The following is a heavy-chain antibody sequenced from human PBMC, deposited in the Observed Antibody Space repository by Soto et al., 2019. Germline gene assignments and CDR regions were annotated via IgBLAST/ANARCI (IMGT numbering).Heavy chain of an antibody. V-gene: IGHV1-18*01. CDR1: GYTFTSYG. Sequence: ASVKVSCKASGYTFTSYGISWVRQAPGQGLEWMGWISAYNGNTNYAQKHQGRVTMTTDTSTSTAYMELRSLRSDDTAMYYCARTVGATYAFDIWGQGTMVTVSS. J-gene: IGHJ3*02. D-gene: IGHD1-26*01. CDR3: ARTVGATYAFDI. CDR2: ISAYNGNT.